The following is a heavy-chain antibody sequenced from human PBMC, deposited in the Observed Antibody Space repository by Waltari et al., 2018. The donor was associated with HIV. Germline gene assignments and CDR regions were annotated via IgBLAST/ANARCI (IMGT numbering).Heavy chain of an antibody. J-gene: IGHJ3*02. V-gene: IGHV1-18*01. Sequence: QVQLVQSGAEVKKPGASLTVSCKASGYSFTRYGFSWVRQAPGQGLEWIGWISVYNDNTKYAQKIQDRLNMTTDSPTSTAYMELRSLRSDDTAVYYCARAPMTTVTSRGFDIWGQGTMVIVSS. CDR1: GYSFTRYG. CDR3: ARAPMTTVTSRGFDI. D-gene: IGHD4-17*01. CDR2: ISVYNDNT.